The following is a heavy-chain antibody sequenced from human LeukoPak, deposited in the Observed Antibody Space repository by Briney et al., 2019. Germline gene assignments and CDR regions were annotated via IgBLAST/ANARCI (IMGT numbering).Heavy chain of an antibody. V-gene: IGHV3-23*01. D-gene: IGHD3-16*01. CDR3: AKDVMITFGPVMAPPFDY. CDR1: GFTLSNYA. CDR2: ISSSGGST. J-gene: IGHJ4*02. Sequence: GGSLRLSCAVSGFTLSNYATSWVRQAPGKGLEWVSGISSSGGSTYYPDSVKGRFTISRDNSKNTLFLLMNSLRAEDTAVYYCAKDVMITFGPVMAPPFDYWGQGTLVTVSS.